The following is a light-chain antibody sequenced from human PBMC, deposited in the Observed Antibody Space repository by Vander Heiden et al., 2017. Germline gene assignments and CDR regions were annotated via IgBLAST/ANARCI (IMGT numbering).Light chain of an antibody. Sequence: DIVMTQSPDSLAVSLGERATIDCKSSQSVLYSPNNYNYLAWYQQKPGQPPKLLIYWASTRESGVPDRFSGSGSGTDFTLTISSLQAEDVAVYYCQQYLAFPLTFGGGTKVEIK. CDR3: QQYLAFPLT. CDR1: QSVLYSPNNYNY. J-gene: IGKJ4*01. V-gene: IGKV4-1*01. CDR2: WAS.